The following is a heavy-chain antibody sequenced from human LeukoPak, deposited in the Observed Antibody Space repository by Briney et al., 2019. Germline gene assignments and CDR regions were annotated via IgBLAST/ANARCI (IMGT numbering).Heavy chain of an antibody. Sequence: GGSLRLSCAASGFTFSSYGMTWVRQAPGKGLEWVSAISGTGGSTYYADSVKGRFTISRDKSKNTLYLQMNSLRAEDTAVYYCAKDLKRDLWSGYLYYYYYMDVWGKGTTVTVSS. CDR1: GFTFSSYG. CDR3: AKDLKRDLWSGYLYYYYYMDV. CDR2: ISGTGGST. J-gene: IGHJ6*03. V-gene: IGHV3-23*01. D-gene: IGHD3-3*01.